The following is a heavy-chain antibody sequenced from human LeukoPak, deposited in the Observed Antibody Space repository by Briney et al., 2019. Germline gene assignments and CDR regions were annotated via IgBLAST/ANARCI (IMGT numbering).Heavy chain of an antibody. D-gene: IGHD5-12*01. CDR3: ASMATGSRYYYGMDV. J-gene: IGHJ6*02. CDR2: INHSGST. Sequence: SETLSLTCAVYGGSFSGYYWSWIRQPPGKGLEWIGEINHSGSTNYNPSLRSRVTISVDTSKNQFSLKLSSVTAADTAVYYCASMATGSRYYYGMDVWGQGTTVTVSS. V-gene: IGHV4-34*01. CDR1: GGSFSGYY.